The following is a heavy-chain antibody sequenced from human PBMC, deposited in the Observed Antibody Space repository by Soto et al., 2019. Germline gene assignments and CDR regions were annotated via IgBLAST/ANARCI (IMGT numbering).Heavy chain of an antibody. Sequence: PGGSLRLSCAASGFTFSSYGIHWVRQAPGKGLEWVGIIWYVGSNKYYADSVRGRFTISRDSSKNTVYLQMDSLRVEDTAVYYCARDPEYSSGWYFDYWGQGTLVTVSS. CDR2: IWYVGSNK. CDR1: GFTFSSYG. V-gene: IGHV3-33*01. D-gene: IGHD6-19*01. J-gene: IGHJ4*02. CDR3: ARDPEYSSGWYFDY.